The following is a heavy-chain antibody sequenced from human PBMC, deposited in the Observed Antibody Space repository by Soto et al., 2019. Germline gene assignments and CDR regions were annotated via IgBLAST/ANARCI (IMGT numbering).Heavy chain of an antibody. D-gene: IGHD3-3*01. Sequence: AASVKVSCKASGYTFTSYGISWVRQAPGQGLERMGWISAYNGNTNYAQKLQGRVTMTTDTSTSTAYMELRSLRSDDTAVYYCARVSFLYYDFWSGYPYYFDYWGQGTLVTVSS. CDR1: GYTFTSYG. J-gene: IGHJ4*02. CDR2: ISAYNGNT. CDR3: ARVSFLYYDFWSGYPYYFDY. V-gene: IGHV1-18*04.